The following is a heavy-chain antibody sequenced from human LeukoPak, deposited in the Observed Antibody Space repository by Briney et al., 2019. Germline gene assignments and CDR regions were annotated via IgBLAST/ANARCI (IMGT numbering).Heavy chain of an antibody. D-gene: IGHD2-2*01. J-gene: IGHJ4*02. V-gene: IGHV3-74*01. CDR3: ARENPSRYQLLGPLDY. Sequence: PGGSLRLSCAASAFTFNTYWMHWVRQAPGKGLVWVSRINTDGSSTSYADSVKGRFTISRDNAKNTLYLQMNSLRAEDTAVYYCARENPSRYQLLGPLDYWGQGTLVTLSS. CDR2: INTDGSST. CDR1: AFTFNTYW.